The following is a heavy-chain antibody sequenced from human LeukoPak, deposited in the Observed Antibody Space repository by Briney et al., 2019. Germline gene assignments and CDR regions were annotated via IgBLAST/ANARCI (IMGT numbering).Heavy chain of an antibody. V-gene: IGHV3-23*01. CDR2: IVASSGAT. J-gene: IGHJ4*02. Sequence: PGGSLRLSCAASGFNFNNYAMSWVRQAPGKGLEWVSHIVASSGATFYADSVKGRFTISRDHSKNTLYLQMNSLRAEDTAVYFCAKRGVVIRVILVGFHKEAYYFESWGQGALVTVSS. D-gene: IGHD3/OR15-3a*01. CDR3: AKRGVVIRVILVGFHKEAYYFES. CDR1: GFNFNNYA.